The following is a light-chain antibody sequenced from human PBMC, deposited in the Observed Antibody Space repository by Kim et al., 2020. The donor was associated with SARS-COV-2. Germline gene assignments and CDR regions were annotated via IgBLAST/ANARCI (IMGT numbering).Light chain of an antibody. V-gene: IGKV1-6*01. J-gene: IGKJ1*01. CDR1: QDIRND. CDR3: LQDYIYPRT. Sequence: ASVGDRVTITCRASQDIRNDLGWYQHQSGKAPKVLIYGASTLQSGVPSRFSGSGSGTDFTLTISSLQPEDFATYYCLQDYIYPRTFGQGTKVDIK. CDR2: GAS.